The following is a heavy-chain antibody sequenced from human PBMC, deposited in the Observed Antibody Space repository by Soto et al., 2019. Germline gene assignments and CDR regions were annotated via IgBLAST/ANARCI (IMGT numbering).Heavy chain of an antibody. D-gene: IGHD2-8*01. J-gene: IGHJ5*02. CDR3: AKVGVLRTNFRWFDL. Sequence: EGQLVESGGGLVKPCGSLRLSCAASVFAFQTYTMEWLRQPPGKGLEWVSSITISGNYIYYADSVKGRFTISRDNGRNSVYLQLNSLRAEDTAVYYCAKVGVLRTNFRWFDLWGQGTLVTVSS. CDR2: ITISGNYI. CDR1: VFAFQTYT. V-gene: IGHV3-21*01.